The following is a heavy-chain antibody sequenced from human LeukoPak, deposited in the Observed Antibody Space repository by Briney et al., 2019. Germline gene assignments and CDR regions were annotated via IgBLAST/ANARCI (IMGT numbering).Heavy chain of an antibody. CDR2: INPNSGDT. D-gene: IGHD6-19*01. Sequence: ASVKVSCKASGYTFTSYDINWVRQATGQGLEWMGWINPNSGDTNYAQNFQGRVTMTRDTSISTGYMELSRLRSDDTAVYYCATVYSSGWNFHFWGQGTLVTVSS. CDR1: GYTFTSYD. CDR3: ATVYSSGWNFHF. V-gene: IGHV1-2*02. J-gene: IGHJ4*02.